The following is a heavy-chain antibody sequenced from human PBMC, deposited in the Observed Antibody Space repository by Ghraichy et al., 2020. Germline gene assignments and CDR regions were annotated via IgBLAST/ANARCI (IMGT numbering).Heavy chain of an antibody. J-gene: IGHJ3*02. V-gene: IGHV3-48*01. CDR3: ASPTINHFDWLLSTPNDAFDI. CDR1: GFTFSSYS. CDR2: ISSSSSTI. D-gene: IGHD3-9*01. Sequence: GGSLRLSCAASGFTFSSYSMNWVRQAPGKGLEWVSYISSSSSTIYYADSVKGRFTISRDNAKNSLYLQMNSLRAEDTAVYYCASPTINHFDWLLSTPNDAFDIWGQGTMVTVSS.